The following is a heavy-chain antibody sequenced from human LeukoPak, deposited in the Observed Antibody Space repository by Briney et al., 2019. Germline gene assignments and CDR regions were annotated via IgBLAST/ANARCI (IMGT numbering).Heavy chain of an antibody. Sequence: HTGGSLRLSCAASGFTFSSYAMSWVRQAPGKGLEWVSDINGSGGSTYYADSVKGRFTISGDNSKNSLYLQMNSLRAEDTAVYYCAKDRSRSSGYPGWFDPWGQGTLVTVSS. V-gene: IGHV3-23*01. CDR1: GFTFSSYA. CDR3: AKDRSRSSGYPGWFDP. J-gene: IGHJ5*02. CDR2: INGSGGST. D-gene: IGHD5-12*01.